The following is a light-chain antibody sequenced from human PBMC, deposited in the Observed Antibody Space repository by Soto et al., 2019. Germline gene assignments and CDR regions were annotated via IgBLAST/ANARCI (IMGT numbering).Light chain of an antibody. V-gene: IGLV1-40*01. CDR3: QSHDSRLNSSV. CDR2: GNT. J-gene: IGLJ3*02. CDR1: SSNIGAGYD. Sequence: QSVLTQPPSMSGAPGQRVTISCTGSSSNIGAGYDVHWYQLLPGTAPKLLIYGNTNRPSGVPDRFSGSKSGTSASLAITGLRAEDEADYYCQSHDSRLNSSVFGAGTKLTVL.